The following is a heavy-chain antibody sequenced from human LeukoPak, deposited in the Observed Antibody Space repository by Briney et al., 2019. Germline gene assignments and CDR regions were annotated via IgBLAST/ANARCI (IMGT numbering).Heavy chain of an antibody. CDR2: ITSDGSST. CDR1: GFTFSNTW. Sequence: GGSLRLSCAASGFTFSNTWMHWVRQPPGKGLVWVARITSDGSSTTYAESVKGRFTISRDNAKNTLYLQMNSLRAEDTAVYYCAREGSRPGYYDFWSGYPFDYWGQGTLVTVSS. V-gene: IGHV3-74*03. D-gene: IGHD3-3*01. J-gene: IGHJ4*02. CDR3: AREGSRPGYYDFWSGYPFDY.